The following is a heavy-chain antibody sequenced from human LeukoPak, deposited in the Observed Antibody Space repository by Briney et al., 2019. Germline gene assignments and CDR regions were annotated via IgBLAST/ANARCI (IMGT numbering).Heavy chain of an antibody. CDR2: INPNSGGT. Sequence: GASVKVSCKASGYTFTGYYMHWVRQAPGQGLEWMGWINPNSGGTNYAQKFQGRVTMTRDTSISTAYMELSRLRSDDTAVYYCARDGFIAVAGTVPPGYWGQGTLVTVSS. D-gene: IGHD6-19*01. CDR1: GYTFTGYY. J-gene: IGHJ4*02. V-gene: IGHV1-2*02. CDR3: ARDGFIAVAGTVPPGY.